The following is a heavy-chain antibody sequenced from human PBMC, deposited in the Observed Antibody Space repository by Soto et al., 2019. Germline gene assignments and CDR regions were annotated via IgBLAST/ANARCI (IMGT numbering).Heavy chain of an antibody. V-gene: IGHV1-18*01. CDR2: ISASNGNT. J-gene: IGHJ5*02. CDR1: GYTFTSYG. CDR3: ARVSRGWYYWFDP. D-gene: IGHD6-19*01. Sequence: QVQLVQSGAEVKKPGASVKVSCKASGYTFTSYGISWVRQAPGQGLEWMGWISASNGNTNYAQKLQGRVTMTTDTXKNTSYMERRSLRSDDTAVYYCARVSRGWYYWFDPWGQGTLVTVSS.